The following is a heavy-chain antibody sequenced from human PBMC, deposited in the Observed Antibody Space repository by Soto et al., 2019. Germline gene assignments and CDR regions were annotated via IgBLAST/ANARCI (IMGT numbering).Heavy chain of an antibody. Sequence: GGSLRLSCAASGFTFSSYDLHCVRQATGKGLEWFSAIGTAGDTYYPGSVKGRFTISRENAKNSLYLQMNSLRAGDTAVYYCARGAYSSGWPTPDGFDYWGQGTLVTVSS. CDR3: ARGAYSSGWPTPDGFDY. V-gene: IGHV3-13*01. CDR1: GFTFSSYD. D-gene: IGHD6-19*01. J-gene: IGHJ4*02. CDR2: IGTAGDT.